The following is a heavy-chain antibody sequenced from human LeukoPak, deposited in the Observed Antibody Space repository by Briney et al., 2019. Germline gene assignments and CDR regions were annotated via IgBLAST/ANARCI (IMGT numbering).Heavy chain of an antibody. CDR3: ARTGQYDFWSGIPGGWFDP. Sequence: ASVKVSCKASGYTFTSYGISWVRQAPGQGLEWMGWISAYNGNTNYAQKLQGRVTMTTDTSTSTAYMELRSLRSDDTAVYYCARTGQYDFWSGIPGGWFDPWGQGTLVTVSS. V-gene: IGHV1-18*01. CDR2: ISAYNGNT. D-gene: IGHD3-3*01. CDR1: GYTFTSYG. J-gene: IGHJ5*02.